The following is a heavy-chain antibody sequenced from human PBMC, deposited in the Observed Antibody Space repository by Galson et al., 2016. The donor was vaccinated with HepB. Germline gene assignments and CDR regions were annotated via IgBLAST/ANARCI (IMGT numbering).Heavy chain of an antibody. V-gene: IGHV3-30*18. CDR3: AKAADDRGYSGYDCPDY. J-gene: IGHJ4*02. Sequence: SLRLSCAASGFTFSNYGMHWVRQAPGKGLEWVALTSSDGGDKFYVDSVKGRFTISRDNSKNTVYLQMNSLRPEDTAVYYCAKAADDRGYSGYDCPDYWGQGTLVTVSS. CDR2: TSSDGGDK. CDR1: GFTFSNYG. D-gene: IGHD5-12*01.